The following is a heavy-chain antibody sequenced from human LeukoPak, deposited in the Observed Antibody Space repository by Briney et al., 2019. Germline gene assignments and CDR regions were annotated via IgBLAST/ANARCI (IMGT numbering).Heavy chain of an antibody. J-gene: IGHJ4*02. D-gene: IGHD3-3*01. V-gene: IGHV3-23*01. CDR3: VRDFRFSEDY. CDR1: GFTFSSYG. CDR2: ISGSGGST. Sequence: GGSLRLSCAASGFTFSSYGMSWVRQAPGKGLEWVSAISGSGGSTYYADSVKGRFTISRDNSKNTLYLQMNSLRAEDTAVYYCVRDFRFSEDYWGQGTLVTVSS.